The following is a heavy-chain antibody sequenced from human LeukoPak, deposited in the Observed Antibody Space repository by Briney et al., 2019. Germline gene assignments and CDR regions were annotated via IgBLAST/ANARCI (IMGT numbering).Heavy chain of an antibody. CDR1: GFTVSSNY. Sequence: PGESLRLSCAASGFTVSSNYMSWVRQAPGRGLEWVSIIYSGGSTYYADSVKGRFTISRDNSKNTLYLQMNSLRAEDTAVYYCARYRNYYDSSGYYPFDYWGQGSLVTVSS. V-gene: IGHV3-53*01. CDR3: ARYRNYYDSSGYYPFDY. CDR2: IYSGGST. D-gene: IGHD3-22*01. J-gene: IGHJ4*02.